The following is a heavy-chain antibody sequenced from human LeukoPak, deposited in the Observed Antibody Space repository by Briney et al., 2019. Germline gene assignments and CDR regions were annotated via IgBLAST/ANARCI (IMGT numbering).Heavy chain of an antibody. V-gene: IGHV4-39*07. J-gene: IGHJ5*02. CDR3: ARDFSISSGSYPRGWFDP. D-gene: IGHD1-26*01. Sequence: SETLSLTCTVSGGSISSSSYYWGWIRQPPGKGLEWIGSIYYSGSTYYNPSLKSRVTTSVDTSKNQFSLKLSSVTAADTAVYYCARDFSISSGSYPRGWFDPWGQGTLVTVSS. CDR2: IYYSGST. CDR1: GGSISSSSYY.